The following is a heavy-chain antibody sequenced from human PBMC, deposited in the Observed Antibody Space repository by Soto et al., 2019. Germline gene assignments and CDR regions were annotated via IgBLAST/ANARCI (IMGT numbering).Heavy chain of an antibody. CDR3: VRDLSYCFDGSCPS. J-gene: IGHJ4*02. CDR2: LSPDGSTT. V-gene: IGHV3-74*03. D-gene: IGHD5-18*01. CDR1: GFSFSNYW. Sequence: PGGSLRLSYAASGFSFSNYWMSWVRQVPGKGLVWVSRLSPDGSTTKYADSVRGRFTISRDNAKNMVYLQMNSLRAEDTAVYYCVRDLSYCFDGSCPSWGQGTLVTVSS.